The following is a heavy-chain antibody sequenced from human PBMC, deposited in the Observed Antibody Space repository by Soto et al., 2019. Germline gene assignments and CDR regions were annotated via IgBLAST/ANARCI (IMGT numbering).Heavy chain of an antibody. CDR1: GYTFTGYY. CDR2: INPNSGGT. J-gene: IGHJ3*02. Sequence: QVQLVQSGAEVKKPGASVKVSCKASGYTFTGYYMHWVRQAPGQGLEWMGWINPNSGGTNYAQKLQGWVTMTRDTSISTAYMELSRLRSDDTAVYYCARGPMVVVAAALAFDIWGQGTMVTVSS. D-gene: IGHD2-15*01. CDR3: ARGPMVVVAAALAFDI. V-gene: IGHV1-2*04.